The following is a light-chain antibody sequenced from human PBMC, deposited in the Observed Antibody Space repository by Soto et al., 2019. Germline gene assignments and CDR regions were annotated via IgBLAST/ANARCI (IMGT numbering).Light chain of an antibody. CDR3: QQYNNWPIT. CDR2: GAS. CDR1: QSVSSN. J-gene: IGKJ5*01. Sequence: EIVMTQPPATLSVSPGERATPSCRASQSVSSNLAWYQQKPGQAPGLLIYGASTRAPGIPARFSGSGSGTEFTLTISSLQSEDFAVYYCQQYNNWPITFGQGTRLEIK. V-gene: IGKV3-15*01.